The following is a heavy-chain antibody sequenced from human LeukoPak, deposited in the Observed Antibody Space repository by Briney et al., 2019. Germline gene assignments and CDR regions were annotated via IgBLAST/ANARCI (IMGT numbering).Heavy chain of an antibody. J-gene: IGHJ4*02. V-gene: IGHV4-39*01. Sequence: SETLSLTCTVSGGSISSSDYYWGWIRQPPGKGLEWIGSIYYSVTTYYNPSLKSRVTISVDTSKNQFSLKLSSVTAADTAVYYCAGISGYDLYFDYWGQGTLVTVSS. CDR2: IYYSVTT. D-gene: IGHD5-12*01. CDR3: AGISGYDLYFDY. CDR1: GGSISSSDYY.